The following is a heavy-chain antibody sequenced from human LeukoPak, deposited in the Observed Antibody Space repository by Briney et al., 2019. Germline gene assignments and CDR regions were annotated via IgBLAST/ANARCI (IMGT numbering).Heavy chain of an antibody. D-gene: IGHD2-15*01. V-gene: IGHV4-38-2*01. J-gene: IGHJ5*02. CDR2: IGNMHRGGHGDA. CDR1: GFSISSGHF. Sequence: PSETLSLTCSVSGFSISSGHFWAWIRQTPGKGLEWIGSIGNMHRGGHGDAYYKPSLKSRVAISVDTSKNQFSLKLSSVTAADTAVYYCARHASQPELGYCSGGSCYPPNWFDPWGQGTLVTVSS. CDR3: ARHASQPELGYCSGGSCYPPNWFDP.